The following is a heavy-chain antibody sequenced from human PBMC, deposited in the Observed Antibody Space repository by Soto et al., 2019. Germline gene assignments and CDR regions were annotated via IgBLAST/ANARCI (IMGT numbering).Heavy chain of an antibody. CDR2: INPNSGGT. V-gene: IGHV1-2*04. D-gene: IGHD3-9*01. CDR1: GYTFTGYY. CDR3: ARDLLVKNSTPYYYGMDV. Sequence: ASVKVSCKASGYTFTGYYMHWVRQAPGQGLEWMGWINPNSGGTNYAQKFQGWVTMTRDTSISTAYMELSRLRSDDTAVYYCARDLLVKNSTPYYYGMDVWGQGTTVTVSS. J-gene: IGHJ6*02.